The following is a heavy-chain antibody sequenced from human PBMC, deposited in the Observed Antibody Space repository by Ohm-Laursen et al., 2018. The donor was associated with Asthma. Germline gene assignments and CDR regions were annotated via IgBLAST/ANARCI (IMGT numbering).Heavy chain of an antibody. CDR3: ARRGSSWSQDY. Sequence: SLRLSCAASGYTFSRYSIHWVRQVPGKGLEWVASISTASTFIYYADSVRGRFTTSRDNAKNSVYLQMNSLRAEDTAVYYCARRGSSWSQDYWGQGTLVTVSS. D-gene: IGHD6-13*01. J-gene: IGHJ4*02. CDR1: GYTFSRYS. V-gene: IGHV3-21*01. CDR2: ISTASTFI.